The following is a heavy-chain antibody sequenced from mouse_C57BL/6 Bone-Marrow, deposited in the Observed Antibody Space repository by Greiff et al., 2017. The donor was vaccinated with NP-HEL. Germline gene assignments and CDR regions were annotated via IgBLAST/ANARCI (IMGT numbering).Heavy chain of an antibody. CDR3: ASAGSAMVTSGLSWFAC. V-gene: IGHV1-80*01. J-gene: IGHJ3*01. Sequence: QVQLQQSGAELVKPGASVKISCTASGYAFSSYWMNWVKQRPGKGLEWIGQIYPGDGDTNYNGKFKGKATLTADKSSSTAYMQLSSLTSEDSAVSFCASAGSAMVTSGLSWFACWGRGPVVTVSA. D-gene: IGHD2-2*01. CDR1: GYAFSSYW. CDR2: IYPGDGDT.